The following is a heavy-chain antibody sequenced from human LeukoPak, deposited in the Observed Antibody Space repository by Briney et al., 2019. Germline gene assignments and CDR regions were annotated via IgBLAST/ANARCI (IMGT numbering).Heavy chain of an antibody. V-gene: IGHV4-39*01. D-gene: IGHD1/OR15-1a*01. Sequence: SETLSLTCSVSGGSISNSRYYWGWLRQPPGKGLEWIGSIYYSGATNSNPSLRSRLTISVDTSRHQFSLKLGSVTAADAAVYYCATLNTDAWYFDNWGQGTLVTVS. CDR3: ATLNTDAWYFDN. CDR2: IYYSGAT. CDR1: GGSISNSRYY. J-gene: IGHJ4*02.